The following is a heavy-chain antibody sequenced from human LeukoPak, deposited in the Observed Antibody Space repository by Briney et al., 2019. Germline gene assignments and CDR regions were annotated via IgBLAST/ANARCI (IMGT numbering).Heavy chain of an antibody. CDR2: IIPMFERQ. CDR1: GGTFSNSS. J-gene: IGHJ4*02. Sequence: ASVKVSCKASGGTFSNSSINWVRQAPGQGLEWMGGIIPMFERQNDAERFRDRVTITADESSSTVYMELSSLRFDDTAVYYCARGMSTNRPTYRTGLAYWGQGTLVTVSS. D-gene: IGHD7-27*01. CDR3: ARGMSTNRPTYRTGLAY. V-gene: IGHV1-69*13.